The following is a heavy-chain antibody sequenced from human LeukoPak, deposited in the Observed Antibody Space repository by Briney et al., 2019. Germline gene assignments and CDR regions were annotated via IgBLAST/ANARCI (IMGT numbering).Heavy chain of an antibody. J-gene: IGHJ4*02. CDR1: GFRYCTYS. D-gene: IGHD3-10*02. CDR3: ARDYVFAFDY. CDR2: ISHSGGAE. V-gene: IGHV3-48*01. Sequence: GGSLRLLCAASGFRYCTYSMNWLPEAPGGAVEWISYISHSGGAEHYTDSVKGRFTITRDNAKNALYLQMNSLRAEDTAVYFCARDYVFAFDYWSQGTLVTVSS.